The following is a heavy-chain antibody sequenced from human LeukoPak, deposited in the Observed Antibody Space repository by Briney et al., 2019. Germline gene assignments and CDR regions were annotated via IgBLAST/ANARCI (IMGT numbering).Heavy chain of an antibody. D-gene: IGHD3-22*01. Sequence: SETLSLTCTVPGYSISSGYYWNWIRRPPGKGLEWLGYIHSGGNAYFNPSVEGRSSISLDKSQNQFFLRLTSVTAEDTAVYFCARDHYDSRGDYVVEYWGQGTLVTVSS. CDR3: ARDHYDSRGDYVVEY. J-gene: IGHJ4*02. CDR1: GYSISSGYY. CDR2: IHSGGNA. V-gene: IGHV4-31*03.